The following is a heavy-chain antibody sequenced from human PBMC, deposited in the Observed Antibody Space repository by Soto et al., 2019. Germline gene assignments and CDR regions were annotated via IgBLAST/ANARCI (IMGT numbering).Heavy chain of an antibody. V-gene: IGHV1-69*01. J-gene: IGHJ3*02. Sequence: QVQLVQSGAEVKKPGSSVKVSCKASGGTFSSYAISWVRQAPGQGLEWMGGIIPIFGTANYAQKFQGRVTITAHESTSTAYMELSSLRSEDTAVYYCAMGDNYDSSGYSHAFDIWGQGTMVTVSS. CDR2: IIPIFGTA. D-gene: IGHD3-22*01. CDR1: GGTFSSYA. CDR3: AMGDNYDSSGYSHAFDI.